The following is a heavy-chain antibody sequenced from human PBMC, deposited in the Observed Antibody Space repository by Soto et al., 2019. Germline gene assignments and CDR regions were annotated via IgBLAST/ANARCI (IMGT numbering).Heavy chain of an antibody. CDR3: AREMLGYSSSWYQGDWFDP. V-gene: IGHV3-7*03. CDR1: GFTFSSYW. CDR2: IKQDGSEK. D-gene: IGHD6-13*01. J-gene: IGHJ5*02. Sequence: WGSLRLSNSASGFTFSSYWMSWVRQAPGKGLEWVANIKQDGSEKYYVDSVKGRFTISRDNAKNSLYLQMNSLRAEDTAVYYCAREMLGYSSSWYQGDWFDPWGQGTLVTVSS.